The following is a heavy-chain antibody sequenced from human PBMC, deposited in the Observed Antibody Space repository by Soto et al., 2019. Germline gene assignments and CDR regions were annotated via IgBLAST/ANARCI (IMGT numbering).Heavy chain of an antibody. CDR2: IYYSGST. V-gene: IGHV4-39*01. CDR1: GGSISTSSYY. CDR3: ARDYDSSGDY. Sequence: QLQLQESGPGLVKPSETLFLTCTVSGGSISTSSYYWGWIRQPPGKGLEWIGSIYYSGSTYYNPSLKSRVTISVDTSKNQFSLKLSSVTAADTAVYYCARDYDSSGDYWGQGTLVTVSS. D-gene: IGHD3-22*01. J-gene: IGHJ4*02.